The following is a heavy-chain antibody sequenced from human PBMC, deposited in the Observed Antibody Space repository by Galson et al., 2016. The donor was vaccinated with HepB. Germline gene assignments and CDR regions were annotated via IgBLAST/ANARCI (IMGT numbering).Heavy chain of an antibody. J-gene: IGHJ4*02. V-gene: IGHV5-10-1*01. Sequence: QSGAEVKKPGESLRISCKGSGYSFPNNWINWVRQMPGKGLEWMGRIDPSDSYTNYSPSFQGHVIISADKSISSAYLQWSSLKASDTAMYYCARLRESESGYDSSFDYWGQGTLVTVSP. CDR3: ARLRESESGYDSSFDY. CDR2: IDPSDSYT. CDR1: GYSFPNNW. D-gene: IGHD5-12*01.